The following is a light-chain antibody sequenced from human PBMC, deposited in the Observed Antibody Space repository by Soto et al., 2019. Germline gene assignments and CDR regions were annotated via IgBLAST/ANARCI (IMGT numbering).Light chain of an antibody. CDR1: ERVSSN. V-gene: IGKV3D-15*01. J-gene: IGKJ4*01. Sequence: IVMTQSPATLSVSPGERATLSCRASERVSSNLAWYQQKPGQAPRLLLYATSTRAMGIPARFRGSGSGTEFTLTISSLQSEDFAVYYCQQYNNWPPLTFGGGTKVEIK. CDR3: QQYNNWPPLT. CDR2: ATS.